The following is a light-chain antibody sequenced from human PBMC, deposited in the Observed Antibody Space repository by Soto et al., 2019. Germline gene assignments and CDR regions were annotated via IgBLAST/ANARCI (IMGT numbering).Light chain of an antibody. V-gene: IGKV3-11*01. CDR1: QSFRGL. CDR3: QQRHMWSIT. Sequence: EGVLTQSPVTLSLSPGEIATLSCRASQSFRGLLAWYQQKPGQAPRLLIYDAYNRATGIPPRFSGSGSGTDFTLTISSLEPEDSAVYYCQQRHMWSITFGQGTRLEIK. CDR2: DAY. J-gene: IGKJ5*01.